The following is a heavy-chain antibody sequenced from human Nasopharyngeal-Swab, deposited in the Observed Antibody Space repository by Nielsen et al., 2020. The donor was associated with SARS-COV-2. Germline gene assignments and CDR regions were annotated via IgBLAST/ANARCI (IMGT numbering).Heavy chain of an antibody. D-gene: IGHD3-22*01. J-gene: IGHJ6*02. CDR2: ISSSGSTI. Sequence: SCAASGFTFSDYYMSWIRQAPGKGLEWVSYISSSGSTIYYADSVKGRFTISRDNAKNSLYLQMNSLRAEDTAVYYCARDRGHDSSGQYYYYYGMDVWGQGTTVTVSS. CDR3: ARDRGHDSSGQYYYYYGMDV. V-gene: IGHV3-11*01. CDR1: GFTFSDYY.